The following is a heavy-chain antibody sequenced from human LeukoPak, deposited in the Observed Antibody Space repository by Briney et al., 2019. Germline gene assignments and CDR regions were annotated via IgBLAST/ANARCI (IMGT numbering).Heavy chain of an antibody. Sequence: GGSLRLSCAASGFTVSSNYMSWVRQAPGKGLEWVSVIYSGGSTYYADSVKGRFTISRDNSKNTLYLQMNSLRAEDTAVYYCASSGGTRPGTNFDYWGQGTLVTVSS. D-gene: IGHD3-10*01. CDR3: ASSGGTRPGTNFDY. CDR2: IYSGGST. V-gene: IGHV3-66*01. CDR1: GFTVSSNY. J-gene: IGHJ4*02.